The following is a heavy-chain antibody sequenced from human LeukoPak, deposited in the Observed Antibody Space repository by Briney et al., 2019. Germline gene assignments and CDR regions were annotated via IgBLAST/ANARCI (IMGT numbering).Heavy chain of an antibody. CDR2: IYTSGST. Sequence: PSGTLSLTCTVSGGSISSYYWSWIRQPAGKGLEWIGRIYTSGSTNYNPSLKSRVTMSVDTSKNQFSLKLSSVTAADTAVYYCARGRGSSSMGYFDYWGQGTLVTVSS. CDR1: GGSISSYY. D-gene: IGHD1-26*01. J-gene: IGHJ4*02. V-gene: IGHV4-4*07. CDR3: ARGRGSSSMGYFDY.